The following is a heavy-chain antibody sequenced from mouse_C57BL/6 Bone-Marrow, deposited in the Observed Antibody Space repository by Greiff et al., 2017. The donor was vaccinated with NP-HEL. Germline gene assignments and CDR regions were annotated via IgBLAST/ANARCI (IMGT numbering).Heavy chain of an antibody. J-gene: IGHJ2*01. CDR1: GFSLTSYG. Sequence: VQLQQSGPGLVQPSQSLSITCTVSGFSLTSYGVHWVRQSPGKGLEWLGVIWSGGSPDYNAAFISRLSISKDNSKSKVCFKMNSLQADDTAIYYCARKGYYYGSSPYFDYWGQGTTLTVSS. CDR3: ARKGYYYGSSPYFDY. CDR2: IWSGGSP. D-gene: IGHD1-1*01. V-gene: IGHV2-2*01.